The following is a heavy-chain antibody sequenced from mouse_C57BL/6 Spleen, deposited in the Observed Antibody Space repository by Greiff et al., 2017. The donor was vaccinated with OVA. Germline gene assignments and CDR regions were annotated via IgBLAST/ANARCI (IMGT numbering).Heavy chain of an antibody. V-gene: IGHV7-1*01. Sequence: EVMLVESGGGLVQSGRSLRLSCATSGFTFSDFYMEWVRQAPGKGLAWIAARRNKANDYTTEYSASVQGRFIVSRATSQSILYLQMNALRAEDTAVYYCARDDYCGRYFDVWGTGTTVTVSS. D-gene: IGHD1-2*01. CDR2: RRNKANDYTT. CDR1: GFTFSDFY. J-gene: IGHJ1*03. CDR3: ARDDYCGRYFDV.